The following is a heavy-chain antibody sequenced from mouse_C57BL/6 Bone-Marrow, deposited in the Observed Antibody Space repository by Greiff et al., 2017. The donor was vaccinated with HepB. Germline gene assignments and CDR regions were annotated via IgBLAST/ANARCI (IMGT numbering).Heavy chain of an antibody. CDR2: IYPGSGST. D-gene: IGHD1-1*01. CDR3: ARSYGSSYYWFAY. V-gene: IGHV1-55*01. CDR1: GYTFTSYW. Sequence: QVQLQQPGAELVKPGASVKMSCKASGYTFTSYWITWVKQRPGQGLEWIGDIYPGSGSTNYNEKFKSKATLTVDTSSSTAYMQLSSLTSEDSAVYYCARSYGSSYYWFAYWGQGTLVTVSA. J-gene: IGHJ3*01.